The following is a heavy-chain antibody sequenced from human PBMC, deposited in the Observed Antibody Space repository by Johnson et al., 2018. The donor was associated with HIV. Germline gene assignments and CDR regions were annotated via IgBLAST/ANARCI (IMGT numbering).Heavy chain of an antibody. Sequence: VQLMESGGGSVQSGGSLRLSCAASGFAFGLYDMHWVRQAPGQGLEWVSGIKWNGGSTGYADSVKGRFTISRDNSKNYLYLQMNSLRAEATALYYCAKALRTGTPNDAFDIWGQGTMVTVSS. CDR2: IKWNGGST. J-gene: IGHJ3*02. V-gene: IGHV3-43D*04. CDR1: GFAFGLYD. D-gene: IGHD3-10*01. CDR3: AKALRTGTPNDAFDI.